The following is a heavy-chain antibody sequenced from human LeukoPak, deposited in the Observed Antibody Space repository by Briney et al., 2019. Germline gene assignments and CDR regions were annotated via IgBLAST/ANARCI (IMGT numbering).Heavy chain of an antibody. D-gene: IGHD1-7*01. J-gene: IGHJ4*02. CDR1: GGSISSYY. CDR3: ARVSLIELFIDY. V-gene: IGHV4-4*07. CDR2: IYTSGST. Sequence: NPSETLSLTCTVSGGSISSYYWSWIRQPAGKGLEWIGRIYTSGSTNYNPSLKSRVTISVDKSKNQFSLKLSSVTAADTAVYYCARVSLIELFIDYWGQGTLVTISS.